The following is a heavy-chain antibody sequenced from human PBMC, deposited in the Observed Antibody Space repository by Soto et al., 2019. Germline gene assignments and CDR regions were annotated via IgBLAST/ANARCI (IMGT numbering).Heavy chain of an antibody. CDR1: GGSISSYY. CDR2: IYYSGST. CDR3: ERGEERVAMPSGY. Sequence: QVQLQESGPGLVKPSETLSLTCTVSGGSISSYYWSWIRPPPGKGLEWIGYIYYSGSTNYNPSRKSRVTISVDTSKYQFSLKLSSVTAADTAVYYCERGEERVAMPSGYGGQGTLVTVSS. D-gene: IGHD2-2*01. J-gene: IGHJ4*02. V-gene: IGHV4-59*01.